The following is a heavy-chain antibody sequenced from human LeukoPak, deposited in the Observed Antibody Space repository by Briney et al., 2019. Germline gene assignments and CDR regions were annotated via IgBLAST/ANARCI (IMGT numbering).Heavy chain of an antibody. V-gene: IGHV3-23*01. CDR1: GFTFSRYD. Sequence: GGSLRLSCAACGFTFSRYDMRWVRQAPGKGLEWVSAISGSGGSTYYADSVKGRFTISRDNSKNTLYLQMNSLRAEDTAVYYCANHPGISLAGYFDYWGQGTLVTVSS. CDR3: ANHPGISLAGYFDY. CDR2: ISGSGGST. D-gene: IGHD6-19*01. J-gene: IGHJ4*02.